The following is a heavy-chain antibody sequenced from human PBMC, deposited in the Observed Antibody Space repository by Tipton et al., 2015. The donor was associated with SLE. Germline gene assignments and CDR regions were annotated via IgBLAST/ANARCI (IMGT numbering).Heavy chain of an antibody. CDR3: ARMFIGYYMDV. Sequence: TLSLTCTVSGGSISSGSYYWSWIRQPAGKGLEWIGRIYTSGSTNYNPSLKSRVTISVHTSKNQFSLKLSSVTAADTAVYYCARMFIGYYMDVWGKGTTVTVSS. D-gene: IGHD2-15*01. V-gene: IGHV4-61*02. J-gene: IGHJ6*03. CDR1: GGSISSGSYY. CDR2: IYTSGST.